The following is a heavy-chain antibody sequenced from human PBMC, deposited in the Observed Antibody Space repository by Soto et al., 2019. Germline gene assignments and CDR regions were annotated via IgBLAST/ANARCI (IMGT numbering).Heavy chain of an antibody. CDR2: TYYKSKWNN. V-gene: IGHV6-1*01. J-gene: IGHJ6*02. CDR3: TGITWFRGMDV. Sequence: SQTLSLTCAICGDSVSSNSAVWSCIMHSPSRCLEWLGRTYYKSKWNNDYALSVKSRITINPDTSKNQFSLHLYSVTPEDTAVYYCTGITWFRGMDVWGQGTPVTVSS. D-gene: IGHD3-10*01. CDR1: GDSVSSNSAV.